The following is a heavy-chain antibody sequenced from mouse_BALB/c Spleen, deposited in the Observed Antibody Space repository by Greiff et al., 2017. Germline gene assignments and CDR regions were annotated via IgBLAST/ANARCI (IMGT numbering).Heavy chain of an antibody. CDR2: ISSGGSYT. Sequence: EVQRVESGGDLVKPGGSLKLSCAASGFTFSSYGMSWVRQTPDKRLEWVATISSGGSYTYYPDSVKGRFTISRDNAKNTLYLQMSSLKSEDTAMYYCARQRGSVSYYFDYWGQGTTLTVSS. J-gene: IGHJ2*01. V-gene: IGHV5-6*01. CDR1: GFTFSSYG. CDR3: ARQRGSVSYYFDY.